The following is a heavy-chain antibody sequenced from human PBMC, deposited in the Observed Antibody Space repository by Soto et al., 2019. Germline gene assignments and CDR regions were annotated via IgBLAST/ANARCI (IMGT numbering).Heavy chain of an antibody. J-gene: IGHJ6*02. CDR2: INWNSGAI. D-gene: IGHD3-16*02. Sequence: PGGSLRLSCAASGFTFDDYPMHWVRQAPGKGLEWVSGINWNSGAIAYAESVKGRFTISRDNAKNSLYLQMNSLRAEATAVYYCARDGGARVRLRLGELSLLAMDVWGQGTTVTVSS. CDR1: GFTFDDYP. V-gene: IGHV3-9*01. CDR3: ARDGGARVRLRLGELSLLAMDV.